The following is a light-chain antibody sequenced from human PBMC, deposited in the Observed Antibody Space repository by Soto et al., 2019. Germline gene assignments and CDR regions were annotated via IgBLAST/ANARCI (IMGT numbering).Light chain of an antibody. V-gene: IGLV2-14*01. CDR3: KSYTSSSTYV. J-gene: IGLJ1*01. CDR2: DVA. Sequence: QSVLTQPASVSGSPGQSITISCTGTSSDVGAYNYVSWYQQHPGKAPKLMLYDVANRPSGVSNRFSGSKSGNTASLTISGLQAEDEADYYCKSYTSSSTYVFGTGTKVTVL. CDR1: SSDVGAYNY.